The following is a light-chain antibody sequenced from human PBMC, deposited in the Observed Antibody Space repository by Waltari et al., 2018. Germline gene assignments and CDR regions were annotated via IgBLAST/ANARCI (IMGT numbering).Light chain of an antibody. CDR1: NSNIGNNY. V-gene: IGLV1-51*02. Sequence: QSVLTQPPSISAAPVQKVTISCSGSNSNIGNNYISWFQQLPGTPPKLLIYEKNERPSGIPDRSSGSKSGTSATLGITGLQTGDEADYYCGTWDGSLSAAVFGGGTKLTVL. J-gene: IGLJ3*02. CDR3: GTWDGSLSAAV. CDR2: EKN.